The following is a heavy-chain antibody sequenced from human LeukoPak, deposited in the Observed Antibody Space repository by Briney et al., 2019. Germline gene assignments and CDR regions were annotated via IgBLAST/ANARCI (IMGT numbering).Heavy chain of an antibody. CDR1: GYTFTGYY. CDR3: AREVAVPGVNAFDI. V-gene: IGHV1-2*02. Sequence: ASVEVSCKASGYTFTGYYMHWVRQAPGQGLEWMGWINPNSGGTNYAQKFQGRVTMTRDTSISTAYMELSWLRSDDTAVYYCAREVAVPGVNAFDIWGQGTRVTVSS. CDR2: INPNSGGT. J-gene: IGHJ3*02. D-gene: IGHD6-19*01.